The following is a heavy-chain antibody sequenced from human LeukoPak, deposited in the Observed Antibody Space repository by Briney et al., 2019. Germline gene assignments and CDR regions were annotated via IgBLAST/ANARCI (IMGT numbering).Heavy chain of an antibody. CDR2: ISYDGSNK. V-gene: IGHV3-30*18. CDR3: AKASSRYIDY. D-gene: IGHD2-2*01. CDR1: GFTFSSYG. Sequence: GGSLRLSCAASGFTFSSYGMHWVRQAPGKGLEWVAVISYDGSNKYYADSVKGRFTISRDNSKNTLYLQMNSLRAEDTAVYYCAKASSRYIDYWGQGTLVTVSS. J-gene: IGHJ4*02.